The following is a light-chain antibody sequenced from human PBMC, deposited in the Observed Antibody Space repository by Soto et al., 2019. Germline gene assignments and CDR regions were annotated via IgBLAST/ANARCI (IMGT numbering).Light chain of an antibody. CDR3: QQYGSLPWT. CDR2: GAS. J-gene: IGKJ1*01. CDR1: QSVSSNY. Sequence: IVLTQSPDTLSLSPGERATLSCRASQSVSSNYLAWYQQIPGQAPRPLIYGASSRVPGIPDRFSGSGSGTDFTLTISRLEPEDFAVYYCQQYGSLPWTFGQGTKVEIK. V-gene: IGKV3-20*01.